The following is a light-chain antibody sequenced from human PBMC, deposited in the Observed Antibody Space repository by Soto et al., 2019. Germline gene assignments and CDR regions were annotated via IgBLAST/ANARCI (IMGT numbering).Light chain of an antibody. CDR1: SDNIASNY. Sequence: NFMLTQPHSVSESPGKTVTISCTRSSDNIASNYVQWYQQRPGSAPTTVIYENNQRPSGVPDRFSGSIDSSSNSASLTISGLKTEDEADYYCQSYDSINWVFGGGTKLTVL. V-gene: IGLV6-57*03. CDR2: ENN. J-gene: IGLJ3*02. CDR3: QSYDSINWV.